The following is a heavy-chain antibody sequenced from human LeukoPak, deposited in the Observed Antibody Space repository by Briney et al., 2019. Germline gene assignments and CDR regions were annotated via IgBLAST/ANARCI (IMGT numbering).Heavy chain of an antibody. CDR1: GYTFTGYY. CDR2: INPNSGGT. V-gene: IGHV1-2*02. CDR3: ARGPYVWGSYRYTELDY. Sequence: GASVKVSCTASGYTFTGYYMHWVRQAPGQGLEWMGWINPNSGGTNYAQKFQGRVTMTRDTSISTAYMELSRLRSDDTAVYYCARGPYVWGSYRYTELDYWGQGTLVTVSS. D-gene: IGHD3-16*02. J-gene: IGHJ4*02.